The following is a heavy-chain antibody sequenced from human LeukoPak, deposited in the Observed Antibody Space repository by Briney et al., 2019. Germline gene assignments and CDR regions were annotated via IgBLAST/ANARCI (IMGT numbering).Heavy chain of an antibody. CDR3: ARESYSSGYYYDY. CDR1: GFILSDYY. J-gene: IGHJ4*02. V-gene: IGHV3-11*04. Sequence: GGSLRLSCAASGFILSDYYMSWIRQAPGKGLEWVAYISTNDRTTYYADSVKGRFTISRDNAKNSLYLQMNSLRAEDTAVYYCARESYSSGYYYDYWGQGTLVTVSS. D-gene: IGHD3-22*01. CDR2: ISTNDRTT.